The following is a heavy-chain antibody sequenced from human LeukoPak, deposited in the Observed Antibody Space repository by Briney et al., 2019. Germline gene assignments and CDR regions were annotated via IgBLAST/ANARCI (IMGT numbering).Heavy chain of an antibody. CDR1: GFTFSTYA. CDR2: ISGSGGNT. CDR3: AKGGKYSGSGSPDY. V-gene: IGHV3-23*01. Sequence: GGSLRLSCAASGFTFSTYAMHWVRQAPGQGLEWVSGISGSGGNTYYADTVKGRFTISRDNSYNTLYLQMNSLRAEDTAVYYCAKGGKYSGSGSPDYWGQGTLVTVSS. J-gene: IGHJ4*02. D-gene: IGHD6-6*01.